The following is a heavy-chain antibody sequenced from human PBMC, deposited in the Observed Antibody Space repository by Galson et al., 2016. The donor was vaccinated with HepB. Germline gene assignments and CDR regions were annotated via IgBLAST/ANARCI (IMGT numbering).Heavy chain of an antibody. V-gene: IGHV3-21*01. J-gene: IGHJ4*02. CDR3: AGGWDTSGWNIGY. Sequence: SLRLSCAASGFTFISYSMAWIRQPPGKGLEWVSSISSSSSYIHYADSVRGRFTISRDITKNSLYLQMNSLRVEDTAVYYCAGGWDTSGWNIGYWGQGTLVTVSS. CDR1: GFTFISYS. D-gene: IGHD6-19*01. CDR2: ISSSSSYI.